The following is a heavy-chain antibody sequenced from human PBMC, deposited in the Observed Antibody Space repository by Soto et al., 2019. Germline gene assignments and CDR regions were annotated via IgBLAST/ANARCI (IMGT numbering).Heavy chain of an antibody. D-gene: IGHD1-26*01. CDR1: GFSLSTNGVG. J-gene: IGHJ2*01. Sequence: SGPTLVNSTQTLTLTCTFSGFSLSTNGVGVGWIRQPPGKALEWLALIYWNDDKRYSPSLKTRVTITEDPSKNQVVLTMTNMDTVGTATYFFSQMSRGPLGATRYSGRRSLDL. CDR3: SQMSRGPLGATRYSGRRSLDL. V-gene: IGHV2-5*01. CDR2: IYWNDDK.